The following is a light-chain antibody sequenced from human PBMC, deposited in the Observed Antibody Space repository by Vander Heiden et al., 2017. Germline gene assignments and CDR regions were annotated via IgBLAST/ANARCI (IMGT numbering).Light chain of an antibody. CDR3: QQYNSNLWT. J-gene: IGKJ1*01. CDR1: QSISSW. Sequence: MTQSPSTLSASVGDRVTITCRASQSISSWLAWYQQKPGKAPKLLIYKASSLESGVPSRFSGSGSGTEFTLTISSLQPDDFATYYCQQYNSNLWTFGQGTKVEIK. V-gene: IGKV1-5*03. CDR2: KAS.